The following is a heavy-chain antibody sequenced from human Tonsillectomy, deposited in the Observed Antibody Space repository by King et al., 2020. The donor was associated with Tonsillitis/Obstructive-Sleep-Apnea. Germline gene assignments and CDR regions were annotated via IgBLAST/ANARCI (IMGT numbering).Heavy chain of an antibody. V-gene: IGHV4-39*01. J-gene: IGHJ3*02. CDR2: IYYSGST. CDR1: GGSISSSSYY. CDR3: ASPPAAHDFWSGYYTHDAFDI. D-gene: IGHD3-3*01. Sequence: QLQESGPGLVKPSETLSLTCTVSGGSISSSSYYWGWIRQPPRKGLEWIGSIYYSGSTYYNPSLKSRVTISVDTSKNQFSLKLNSVTAADMAVYYCASPPAAHDFWSGYYTHDAFDIWGQGTMVTVSS.